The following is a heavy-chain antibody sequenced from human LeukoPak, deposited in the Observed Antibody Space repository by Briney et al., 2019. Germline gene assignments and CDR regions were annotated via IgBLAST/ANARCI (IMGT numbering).Heavy chain of an antibody. Sequence: GGSLRLSCSASGFTFSSYAMSWVRQAPGKGLEWVSAISGSGGSTYYADSVKGRFSISRDNSKNTVSLHMNSLRVEDTAVYYCTRDHITSWQIDFWGQGTMVTVSS. D-gene: IGHD2-2*01. CDR1: GFTFSSYA. CDR3: TRDHITSWQIDF. J-gene: IGHJ4*02. CDR2: ISGSGGST. V-gene: IGHV3-23*01.